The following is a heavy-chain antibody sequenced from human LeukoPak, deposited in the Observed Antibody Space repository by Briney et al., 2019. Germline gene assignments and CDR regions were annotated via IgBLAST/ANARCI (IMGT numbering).Heavy chain of an antibody. J-gene: IGHJ4*02. CDR1: GFTFSSYA. Sequence: GGSLRLSCAASGFTFSSYAMSWVRQAPGKGLEWVSAISGSGGSTYYADSVKGRFTISRDNSKNTLYLQMNSLRAEDTAVYYCARLPDCSSTSCYPYFDYWGQGTLVTVSS. CDR2: ISGSGGST. V-gene: IGHV3-23*01. D-gene: IGHD2-2*01. CDR3: ARLPDCSSTSCYPYFDY.